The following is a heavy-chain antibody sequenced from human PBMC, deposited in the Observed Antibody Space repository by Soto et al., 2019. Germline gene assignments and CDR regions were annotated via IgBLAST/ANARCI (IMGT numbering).Heavy chain of an antibody. J-gene: IGHJ4*02. D-gene: IGHD2-21*01. Sequence: ASVKVSCKASGYTFTSYGISWVRQAPGQGLEWMGWISAYNGNTNYAQKLQGRVTMTTDTSTSTAYMELRSLRSDDTTVYYCARDSAYCAADCSGYWGQGTLVTVSS. CDR2: ISAYNGNT. V-gene: IGHV1-18*01. CDR1: GYTFTSYG. CDR3: ARDSAYCAADCSGY.